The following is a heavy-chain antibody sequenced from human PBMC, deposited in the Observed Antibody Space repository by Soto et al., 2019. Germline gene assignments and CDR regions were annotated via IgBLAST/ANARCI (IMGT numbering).Heavy chain of an antibody. D-gene: IGHD3-10*01. CDR1: GFSLSTTGLG. CDR3: TKRRSYGAFHY. V-gene: IGHV2-5*02. CDR2: FYWDDDH. Sequence: QITLKESGPTLVKPTQTLTLTCTFSGFSLSTTGLGGCWVRHPPGKALEWLALFYWDDDHHYSPSLKSRLTITKDTSKNQVVLSMTNMDPLDTATYYCTKRRSYGAFHYWGQGILVTVSS. J-gene: IGHJ4*02.